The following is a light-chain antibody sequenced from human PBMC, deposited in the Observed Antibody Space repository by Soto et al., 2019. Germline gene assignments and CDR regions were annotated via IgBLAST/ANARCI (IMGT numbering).Light chain of an antibody. Sequence: DIQMTQSPSSLSASVGDRVTITCRASQGISTYLNWYHQKPGKAPKLLIYAASSLQSGVPSRFSGSGSETDFTLTISSLQPEDCATYSCQQSYSTTWTFGQGTKVDIK. V-gene: IGKV1-39*01. J-gene: IGKJ1*01. CDR2: AAS. CDR3: QQSYSTTWT. CDR1: QGISTY.